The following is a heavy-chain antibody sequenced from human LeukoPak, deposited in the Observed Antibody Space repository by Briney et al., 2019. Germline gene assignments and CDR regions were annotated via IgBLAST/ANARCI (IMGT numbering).Heavy chain of an antibody. CDR3: AGCDILTGGGAFDI. V-gene: IGHV4-59*01. D-gene: IGHD3-9*01. CDR1: GGSISSYY. CDR2: IFYTGST. J-gene: IGHJ3*02. Sequence: SETLSLTCTVSGGSISSYYWSWIRQPPGKGLEWIGYIFYTGSTNYKPSLRSRVTISVDTSKNQFSLKLSSVTAADTAVYYCAGCDILTGGGAFDIWGQGTMVTVSS.